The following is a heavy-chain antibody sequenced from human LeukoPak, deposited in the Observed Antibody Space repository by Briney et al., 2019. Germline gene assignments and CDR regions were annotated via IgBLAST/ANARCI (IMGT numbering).Heavy chain of an antibody. V-gene: IGHV4-31*03. J-gene: IGHJ4*02. CDR2: INHSGST. CDR3: ARGLLAVAGTTPFDY. CDR1: GGSISSGGYY. D-gene: IGHD6-19*01. Sequence: SETLSLTCTVSGGSISSGGYYWSWIRQHPGKGLEWIGEINHSGSTNYNPSLKSRVTISVDTSKNQFSLKLSSVTAADTAVYYCARGLLAVAGTTPFDYWGQGTLVTVSS.